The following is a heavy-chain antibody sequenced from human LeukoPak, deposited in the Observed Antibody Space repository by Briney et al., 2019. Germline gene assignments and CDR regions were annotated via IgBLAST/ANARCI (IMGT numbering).Heavy chain of an antibody. V-gene: IGHV3-21*01. J-gene: IGHJ4*02. D-gene: IGHD3-10*01. CDR3: ARVPHAMVRGVIITEFYFDY. CDR1: GLTFSSYS. CDR2: ISSSSNYI. Sequence: GGSLRLSCAASGLTFSSYSMNWVRQAAGKCLEWVSSISSSSNYIYYADSVKGRFTISRDNAKNSLYLQMNSLRAEDTAVYYCARVPHAMVRGVIITEFYFDYWGQGTPVTVSS.